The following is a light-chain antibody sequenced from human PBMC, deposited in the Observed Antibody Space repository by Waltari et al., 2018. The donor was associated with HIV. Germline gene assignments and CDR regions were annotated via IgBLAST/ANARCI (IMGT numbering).Light chain of an antibody. J-gene: IGLJ2*01. CDR1: NSHNH. Sequence: QSALTQPASVSGSPGLSITISCTRTNSHNHVYWYHHHPGKAPKLLIYDVSERPSGVSNRFSGSKSGNTASLTISGLQAEDEADYYCCSYAGSSTLVFGGGTKLTVL. V-gene: IGLV2-23*02. CDR2: DVS. CDR3: CSYAGSSTLV.